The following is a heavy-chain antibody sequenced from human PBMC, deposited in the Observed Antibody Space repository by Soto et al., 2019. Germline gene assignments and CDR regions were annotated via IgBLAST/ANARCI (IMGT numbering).Heavy chain of an antibody. CDR2: IIPILGIA. CDR3: ARDLAVTTNYYYYGMDV. V-gene: IGHV1-69*04. Sequence: GATVKASCKASGGTFSTYTISWVRQAPGQGLEWMGRIIPILGIANYAQKFQGRVTITADKSTSTAYMELSSLRSEDTAVYYCARDLAVTTNYYYYGMDVWGQGTTVTAP. D-gene: IGHD4-17*01. CDR1: GGTFSTYT. J-gene: IGHJ6*02.